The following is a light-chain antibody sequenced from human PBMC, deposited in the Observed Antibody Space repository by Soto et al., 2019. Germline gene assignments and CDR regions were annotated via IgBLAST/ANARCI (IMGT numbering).Light chain of an antibody. CDR1: QSVSSY. CDR3: QQRSNWQFT. J-gene: IGKJ3*01. CDR2: DAS. Sequence: EIVLTQSAATLSLSPGERATLSCRASQSVSSYLAWYQQKPGQAPRLLIYDASNRATGIPARFSGSGSGTEFTLTISSLEPVDFAVYYCQQRSNWQFTFGPGTKVDIK. V-gene: IGKV3-11*01.